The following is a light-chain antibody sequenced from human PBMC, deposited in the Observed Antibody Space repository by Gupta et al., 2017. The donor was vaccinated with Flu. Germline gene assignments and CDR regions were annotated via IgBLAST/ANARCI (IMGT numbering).Light chain of an antibody. V-gene: IGLV2-8*01. CDR1: SSDVGRYNY. J-gene: IGLJ1*01. Sequence: SALTQPPSASGSPGQSATTSCTGTSSDVGRYNYVSWYQQHPGKAPKLMIYEVTKRPAGVSDRFSGSKSGNTASLTVSGLQAEEEADYYCSSYGGSNTYVFGTGTKVTVL. CDR2: EVT. CDR3: SSYGGSNTYV.